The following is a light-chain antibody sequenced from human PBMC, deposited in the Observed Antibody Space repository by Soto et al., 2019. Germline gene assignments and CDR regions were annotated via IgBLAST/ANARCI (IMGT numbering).Light chain of an antibody. CDR1: QSVSNY. J-gene: IGKJ5*01. CDR3: QQRSNWPQIT. V-gene: IGKV3-11*01. Sequence: EDVLTQSPATLSLSPGERATLSCRASQSVSNYVAWYQQKPGQAPRLLIYDASNRATGIPARFSGSGSGIDFTLTISSLEPEDFAVYYCQQRSNWPQITFGQGTRLEIK. CDR2: DAS.